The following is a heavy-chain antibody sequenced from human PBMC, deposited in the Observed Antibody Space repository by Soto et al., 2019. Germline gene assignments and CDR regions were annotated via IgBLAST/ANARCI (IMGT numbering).Heavy chain of an antibody. D-gene: IGHD6-19*01. J-gene: IGHJ4*02. CDR2: ISGSGGST. CDR1: GFTFSSYA. Sequence: GGSLRLSCAASGFTFSSYAMSWVRQAPGKGLEWVSAISGSGGSTYYADSVKGRFTISRDNSKNTLYLQMNSLRAEDMAVYYCAKGYSSGWYYFDYWGQGTLVTVSS. CDR3: AKGYSSGWYYFDY. V-gene: IGHV3-23*01.